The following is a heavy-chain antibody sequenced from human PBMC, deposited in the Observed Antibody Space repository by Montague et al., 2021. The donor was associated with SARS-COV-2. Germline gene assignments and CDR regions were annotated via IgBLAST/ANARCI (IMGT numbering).Heavy chain of an antibody. J-gene: IGHJ4*02. CDR3: TRHVHMTWPEPSPGFDY. CDR2: VHYSGRP. V-gene: IGHV4-39*01. CDR1: GDSISSSSYN. D-gene: IGHD1-1*01. Sequence: SETLSLTCTVSGDSISSSSYNWGWIRQPPGKGPEWIGSVHYSGRPYYNPSPKSRVTIYVDTSKNQLSLKLSSVTAADTAVYYCTRHVHMTWPEPSPGFDYWGQGTLVTVSS.